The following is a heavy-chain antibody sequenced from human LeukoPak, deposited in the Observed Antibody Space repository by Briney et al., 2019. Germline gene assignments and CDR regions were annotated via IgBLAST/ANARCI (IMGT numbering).Heavy chain of an antibody. J-gene: IGHJ4*02. V-gene: IGHV1-8*01. CDR2: MNPNSGNT. CDR1: GYTFTSCD. D-gene: IGHD6-19*01. CDR3: ARGRIAVAGTGETFDY. Sequence: ASVKVSCKASGYTFTSCDINWVRQATGQGLEWMGWMNPNSGNTGYAQKFQGRVTMTRNTSISTAYMELSSLRSEDTAVYYCARGRIAVAGTGETFDYWGQGTLVTVSS.